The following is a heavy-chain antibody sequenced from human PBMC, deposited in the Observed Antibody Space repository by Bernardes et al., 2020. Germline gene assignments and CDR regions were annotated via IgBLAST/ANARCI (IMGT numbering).Heavy chain of an antibody. Sequence: GGSLRLSCVASELVFSSYNMNWVRQAPGKGLEWVSCISTNGRHIYYADSVKGRFTVSRDNARNSMYLQMDSLRAEDTAVYFCARELYGNGQGVDPFDMWGQGTKVTVSS. CDR3: ARELYGNGQGVDPFDM. CDR2: ISTNGRHI. V-gene: IGHV3-21*01. CDR1: ELVFSSYN. J-gene: IGHJ3*02. D-gene: IGHD2-15*01.